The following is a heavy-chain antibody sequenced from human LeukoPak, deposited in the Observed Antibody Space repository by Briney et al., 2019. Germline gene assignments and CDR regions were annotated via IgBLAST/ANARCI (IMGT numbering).Heavy chain of an antibody. V-gene: IGHV3-23*01. CDR2: ISGSGGST. D-gene: IGHD3-10*01. J-gene: IGHJ4*02. Sequence: GGSLRLSCAASGFIFSSYAMSWVRQAPGKGLEWVSAISGSGGSTYYADSVKGRFTISRDNSKNTLYLQMNSLRAEDTAVYYCAKGREYYYGSGSYVDYWGQGTLVTVSS. CDR3: AKGREYYYGSGSYVDY. CDR1: GFIFSSYA.